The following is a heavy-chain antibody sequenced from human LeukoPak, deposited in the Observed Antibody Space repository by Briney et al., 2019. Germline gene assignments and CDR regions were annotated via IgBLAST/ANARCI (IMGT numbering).Heavy chain of an antibody. D-gene: IGHD3-22*01. CDR3: ARSPRYYDSSGYPHYFDY. V-gene: IGHV4-4*07. J-gene: IGHJ4*02. CDR1: GGSISSYY. Sequence: PSETLSLTCTVSGGSISSYYWSWIRQPAGKGLEWIGRIYPSGSTNYNPSLKSRVTMSVDTSKNQFSLKLSSVTAADTAVYYCARSPRYYDSSGYPHYFDYWGQGTLVTVSS. CDR2: IYPSGST.